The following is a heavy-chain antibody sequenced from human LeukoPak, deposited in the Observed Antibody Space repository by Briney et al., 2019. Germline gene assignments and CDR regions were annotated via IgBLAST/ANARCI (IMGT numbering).Heavy chain of an antibody. J-gene: IGHJ6*04. D-gene: IGHD3-16*01. CDR3: ARSDYVSYGMDV. V-gene: IGHV2-70*04. Sequence: SGPTLVNPTQTLTLTCTFSGFSLSTSGMRVSWIRQPPGKALEWLARIDWDDDKFYSTSLKTRLTISKDTSKNQVVLTMSNMDPVDTATYYCARSDYVSYGMDVWGKGTTVTVSS. CDR2: IDWDDDK. CDR1: GFSLSTSGMR.